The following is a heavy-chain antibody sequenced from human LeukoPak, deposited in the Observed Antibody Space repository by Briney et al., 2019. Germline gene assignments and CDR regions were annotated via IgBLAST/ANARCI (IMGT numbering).Heavy chain of an antibody. Sequence: GGSLRLSCAASGISVSSNYMNWVRQAPGKGLEWVSVIYSGGGTSYADSVKGRFTISRDNSKHTLYLQMGSLRTEDMAVYYCARAATVTAESAFGYWGQGTLVTVSS. CDR1: GISVSSNY. V-gene: IGHV3-53*05. CDR3: ARAATVTAESAFGY. J-gene: IGHJ4*02. CDR2: IYSGGGT. D-gene: IGHD4-17*01.